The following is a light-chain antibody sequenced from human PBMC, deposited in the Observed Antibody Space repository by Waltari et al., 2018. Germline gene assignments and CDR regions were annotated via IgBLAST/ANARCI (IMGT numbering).Light chain of an antibody. V-gene: IGLV1-51*02. CDR3: GTRHSGLSAWV. CDR1: SSNIGSNY. Sequence: QSVLTQPPSVSAAPGQKVTISCSGSSSNIGSNYVSWYQHLPGTAPKVLIYENHNRPSGIPYRFSGSKSGTSATLGITGLQTGDEANYYCGTRHSGLSAWVFGGGTQLTVL. CDR2: ENH. J-gene: IGLJ3*02.